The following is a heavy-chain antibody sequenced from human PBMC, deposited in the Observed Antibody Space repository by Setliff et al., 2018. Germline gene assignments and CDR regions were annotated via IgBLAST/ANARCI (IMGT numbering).Heavy chain of an antibody. Sequence: GGSLRLSCTASGLSYSNDWVSWVRQAPGKGLEWVTYIANRGNTVYYADSVRGRFTISRDNAKNSLYLQMNSLRAEDTAVYYCARDGVSYGMDVWGQGTTVTVSS. CDR3: ARDGVSYGMDV. V-gene: IGHV3-11*04. CDR2: IANRGNTV. CDR1: GLSYSNDW. J-gene: IGHJ6*02.